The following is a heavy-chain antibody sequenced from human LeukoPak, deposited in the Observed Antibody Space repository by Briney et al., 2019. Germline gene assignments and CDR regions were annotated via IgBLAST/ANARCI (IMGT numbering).Heavy chain of an antibody. CDR2: IYYSGST. J-gene: IGHJ4*02. CDR3: ARVLEVHSSSWYESAYYFDY. D-gene: IGHD6-13*01. Sequence: SQTLSLTCTVSGGSISSGDYYWSWIRQPPGKGLEWIGYIYYSGSTYYNPSLKSRVTISVDTSKNQFSLKLSSVTAADTAVYYCARVLEVHSSSWYESAYYFDYWGQGTLVTISS. CDR1: GGSISSGDYY. V-gene: IGHV4-30-4*01.